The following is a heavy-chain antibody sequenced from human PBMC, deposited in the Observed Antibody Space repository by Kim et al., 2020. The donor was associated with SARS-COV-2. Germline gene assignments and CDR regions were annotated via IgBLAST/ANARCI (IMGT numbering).Heavy chain of an antibody. V-gene: IGHV1-18*01. Sequence: ASVKVSCKASGYTFTSYGISWVRQAPGQGLEWMGWISAYNGNTNYAQKLQGRVTMTTDTSTSTAYMELRSLRSDDTAVYYCARVHGTVTRHTRLTSYYYGMDVWGQGTTVTVSS. J-gene: IGHJ6*02. CDR1: GYTFTSYG. CDR3: ARVHGTVTRHTRLTSYYYGMDV. D-gene: IGHD4-17*01. CDR2: ISAYNGNT.